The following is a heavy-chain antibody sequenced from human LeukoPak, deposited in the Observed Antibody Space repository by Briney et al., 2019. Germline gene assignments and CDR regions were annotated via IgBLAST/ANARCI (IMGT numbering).Heavy chain of an antibody. Sequence: PSETLSLTCTVSGGSISSYYWSWIRQPPGKGLEWIGYIYYSGSTNYNPSLKSRVTISVDTSKNQFSLKLSSVTAADTAVYYCARHGGSDVFDIWGQGTMVTVSS. CDR3: ARHGGSDVFDI. V-gene: IGHV4-59*08. CDR2: IYYSGST. D-gene: IGHD2-15*01. CDR1: GGSISSYY. J-gene: IGHJ3*02.